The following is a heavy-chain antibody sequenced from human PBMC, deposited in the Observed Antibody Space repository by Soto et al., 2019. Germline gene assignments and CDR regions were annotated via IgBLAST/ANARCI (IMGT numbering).Heavy chain of an antibody. CDR1: GFTFSTYG. CDR2: VSAGGGGT. J-gene: IGHJ4*02. V-gene: IGHV3-23*01. Sequence: EVHLLESGGGFVQPGGSLRLSCAASGFTFSTYGMSWVRQAPGKRLECVSIVSAGGGGTYYADSVKGRFTISRDNSKNTVYLQMSSLRVDDTAVYYCAKRQSNWNYFDYWGQGTLVTVSS. D-gene: IGHD1-20*01. CDR3: AKRQSNWNYFDY.